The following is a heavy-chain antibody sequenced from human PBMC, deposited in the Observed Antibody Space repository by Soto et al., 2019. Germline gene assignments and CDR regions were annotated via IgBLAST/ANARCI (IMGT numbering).Heavy chain of an antibody. CDR2: ISGSGGST. D-gene: IGHD6-13*01. CDR1: GFTFSSYA. V-gene: IGHV3-23*01. CDR3: ATAVGPWYVAAAHY. Sequence: EVQLLESGGGLVQPGGSLRLSCAASGFTFSSYAMSWVRQAPGKGLEWVSAISGSGGSTYYADSVKGRFTISRDNSKNTLYLQRNNLRAEDTAVYYCATAVGPWYVAAAHYWGQGTPVTVSS. J-gene: IGHJ4*02.